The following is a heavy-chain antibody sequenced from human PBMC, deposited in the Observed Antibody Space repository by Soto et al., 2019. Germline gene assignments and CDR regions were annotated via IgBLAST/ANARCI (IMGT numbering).Heavy chain of an antibody. CDR2: ISGSSDFL. D-gene: IGHD6-13*01. CDR1: GFTFSNSI. CDR3: ATSTWYAFDI. V-gene: IGHV3-21*01. Sequence: EVQLVESGGGLVKPGGSLRLSCAASGFTFSNSIINWVRQAPGQGLEWVSSISGSSDFLYYADSVKGRFTISRDTATNSLYLQMNGLRAEDTAVYYCATSTWYAFDIWGLGTMFTVSS. J-gene: IGHJ3*02.